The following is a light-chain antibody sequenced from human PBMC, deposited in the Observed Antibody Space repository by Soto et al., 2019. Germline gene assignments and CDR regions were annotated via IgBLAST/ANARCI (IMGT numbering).Light chain of an antibody. CDR2: EVG. J-gene: IGLJ1*01. CDR1: SRDVGGYNF. CDR3: SSYTSSSILV. Sequence: QSVLTQPASVSGSPGQSITISCTGTSRDVGGYNFVSRYQQYPGEVPKLMIYEVGNRPSGVSNRFSGSKSGNTASLTISGLQAEDEADYYCSSYTSSSILVFGTGTKVTVL. V-gene: IGLV2-14*01.